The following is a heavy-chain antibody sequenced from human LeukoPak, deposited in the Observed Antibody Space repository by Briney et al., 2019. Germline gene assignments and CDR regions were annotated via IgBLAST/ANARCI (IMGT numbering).Heavy chain of an antibody. J-gene: IGHJ3*02. D-gene: IGHD5-12*01. Sequence: ASVRVSCKASGGTFSSYAISWVRQAPGQGLEWMGGFIPIFGTANYAQKFQGRVTITADKSTSTAYMELSSLRSEDTAVYYCARERDYIVDDAFDIWGQGTMVTVSS. CDR3: ARERDYIVDDAFDI. CDR2: FIPIFGTA. CDR1: GGTFSSYA. V-gene: IGHV1-69*06.